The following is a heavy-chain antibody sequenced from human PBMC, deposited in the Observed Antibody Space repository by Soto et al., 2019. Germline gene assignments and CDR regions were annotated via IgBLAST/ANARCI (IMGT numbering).Heavy chain of an antibody. Sequence: SLRLSCAASGFTFSNAWMSWVRQAPGKGLEWVGRIKSKTDGGTTDYAAPVKGRFTISRDDSKNTLYLQMNSLKTEDTAVYYCTSYDYRNIWFDPWGQGTLVTVS. CDR1: GFTFSNAW. CDR2: IKSKTDGGTT. J-gene: IGHJ5*02. V-gene: IGHV3-15*01. CDR3: TSYDYRNIWFDP. D-gene: IGHD4-4*01.